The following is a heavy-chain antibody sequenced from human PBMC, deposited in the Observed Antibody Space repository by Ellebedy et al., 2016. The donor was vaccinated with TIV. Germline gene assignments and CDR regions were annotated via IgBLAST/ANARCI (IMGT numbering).Heavy chain of an antibody. V-gene: IGHV2-70*11. CDR3: ARIDYGSGRAFDY. D-gene: IGHD6-19*01. CDR2: INWDDDK. CDR1: GFSLYNPGMC. J-gene: IGHJ4*02. Sequence: SGPTLVKPTQTLTLTCTFSGFSLYNPGMCVSWVRQPPGKALEWLARINWDDDKYYNTSLRTRLTISKETSRNQVVLTMTNMDPVDTATYYCARIDYGSGRAFDYWGQGALVTVSS.